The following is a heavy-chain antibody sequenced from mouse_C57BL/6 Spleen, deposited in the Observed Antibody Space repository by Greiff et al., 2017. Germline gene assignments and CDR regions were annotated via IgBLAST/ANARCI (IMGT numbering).Heavy chain of an antibody. J-gene: IGHJ4*01. CDR2: IYPGDGDT. V-gene: IGHV1-82*01. D-gene: IGHD2-10*02. CDR3: ARGMASYAMDY. Sequence: VQLQQSGPELVKPGASVKISCKASGYAFSSSWMNWVKQRPGKGLEWIGRIYPGDGDTNYNGKFKGKATLTADKSSSTAYMQLSSLTSEDSAVYFCARGMASYAMDYCGQGTSVTVSS. CDR1: GYAFSSSW.